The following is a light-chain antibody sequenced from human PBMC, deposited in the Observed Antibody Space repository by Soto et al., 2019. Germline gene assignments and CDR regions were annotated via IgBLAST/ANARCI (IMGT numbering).Light chain of an antibody. J-gene: IGKJ1*01. CDR2: GAS. CDR3: QQYNNWPSWT. V-gene: IGKV3-15*01. Sequence: EIVLTQSPATLSLSPGERATLSCRASQSVRSNLAWYQQKPGQAPRLLIYGASTRATGIPARFSGSGSGTEFTLTISSLQSEDFAVYYCQQYNNWPSWTFGQGTKVDI. CDR1: QSVRSN.